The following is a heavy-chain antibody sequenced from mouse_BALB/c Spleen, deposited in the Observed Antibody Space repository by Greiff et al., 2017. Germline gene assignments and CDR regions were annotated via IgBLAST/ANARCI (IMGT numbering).Heavy chain of an antibody. CDR1: GFSLTSYG. D-gene: IGHD4-1*01. CDR2: IWSGGST. J-gene: IGHJ4*01. CDR3: ARITGPYYYAMDY. Sequence: VKVVESGPGLVQPSQSLSITCTVSGFSLTSYGVHWVRQSPGKGLEWLGVIWSGGSTDYNAAFISRLSISKDNSKSQVFFKMNSLQANDTAIYYCARITGPYYYAMDYWGQGTSVTVSS. V-gene: IGHV2-2*02.